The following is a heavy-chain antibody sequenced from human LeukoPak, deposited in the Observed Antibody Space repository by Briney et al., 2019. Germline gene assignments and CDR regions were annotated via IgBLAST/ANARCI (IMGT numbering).Heavy chain of an antibody. CDR1: GFIFDDYG. D-gene: IGHD3-22*01. Sequence: PGGSLRLSCAASGFIFDDYGMSWVRQAPGKGLEWVSGINWNGGSTGYADSVKGRFTISRDNALYLQMNSLRAEDTAFYYCARVPDTSGCYYYFDYWGQGTLVTVSS. CDR2: INWNGGST. CDR3: ARVPDTSGCYYYFDY. J-gene: IGHJ4*02. V-gene: IGHV3-20*04.